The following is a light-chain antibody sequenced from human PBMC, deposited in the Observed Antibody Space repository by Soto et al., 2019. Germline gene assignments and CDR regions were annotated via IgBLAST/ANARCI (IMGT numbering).Light chain of an antibody. CDR2: GAS. CDR3: QQYNSYSWT. Sequence: IQMTQTPSSLSASVGDRVTITCRASQSISTWLAWYQQKPGKAPKLLIYGASSLASGVPSRFSGSGSGTEFTLTISSLQPDDFATYYCQQYNSYSWTFGQGTKV. V-gene: IGKV1-5*01. J-gene: IGKJ1*01. CDR1: QSISTW.